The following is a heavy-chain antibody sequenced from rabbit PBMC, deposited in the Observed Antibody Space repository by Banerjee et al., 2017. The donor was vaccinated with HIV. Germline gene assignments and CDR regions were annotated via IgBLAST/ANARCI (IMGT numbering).Heavy chain of an antibody. V-gene: IGHV1S45*01. CDR3: ARGWITMTMNL. D-gene: IGHD2-1*01. J-gene: IGHJ4*01. CDR2: ISAGSSGTT. CDR1: GFDFSSTYY. Sequence: QEQLEESGGDLVKPEGSLTLTCTASGFDFSSTYYMCWVRQAPGKGLEWIGCISAGSSGTTYYASWAKGRFTISKTSSTTVTLQMTSLTAADTATYFCARGWITMTMNLWGPGTLVTVS.